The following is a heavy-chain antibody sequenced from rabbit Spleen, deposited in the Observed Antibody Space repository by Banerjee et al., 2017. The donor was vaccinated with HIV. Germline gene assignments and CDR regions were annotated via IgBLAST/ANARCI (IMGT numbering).Heavy chain of an antibody. CDR3: ARGGRSISGWDFNL. CDR2: IYTSAGNT. D-gene: IGHD4-1*01. J-gene: IGHJ4*01. V-gene: IGHV1S45*01. Sequence: QEQLEESGGGLVKPEGSLTLTCTVSGFSFSSGYDMCWVRQAPGKGLEWIGCIYTSAGNTWYASWVNGRFTISKTSSTTVALQMTSLTAADTATYFCARGGRSISGWDFNLWGQGTLVTVS. CDR1: GFSFSSGYD.